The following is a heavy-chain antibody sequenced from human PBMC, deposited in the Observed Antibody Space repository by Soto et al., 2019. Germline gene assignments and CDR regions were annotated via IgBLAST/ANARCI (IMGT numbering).Heavy chain of an antibody. D-gene: IGHD3-22*01. CDR2: TSYDERSK. CDR3: ATDEGGGYFYGVNY. Sequence: GGSLRLSCTASGFIFSNYAMHWVRQAPGKGLEWVAVTSYDERSKYYADSVKGRLTITRDNSKNTLYLQMNSLRPEDTALYYCATDEGGGYFYGVNYWGQGTLVTVSS. CDR1: GFIFSNYA. V-gene: IGHV3-30*04. J-gene: IGHJ4*02.